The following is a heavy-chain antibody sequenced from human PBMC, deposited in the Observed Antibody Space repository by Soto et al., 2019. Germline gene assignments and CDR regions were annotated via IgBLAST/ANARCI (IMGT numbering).Heavy chain of an antibody. J-gene: IGHJ6*02. CDR2: INAGNGNT. CDR1: GYTFTSYA. V-gene: IGHV1-3*01. Sequence: ASVKVSCKASGYTFTSYAMHWARQAPGQRLEWMGWINAGNGNTKYSQKFQGRVTITRDTSASTSYMELSSLRSEDTAVYYCARKKDYYYYGMDVWGQGTTVTVSS. CDR3: ARKKDYYYYGMDV.